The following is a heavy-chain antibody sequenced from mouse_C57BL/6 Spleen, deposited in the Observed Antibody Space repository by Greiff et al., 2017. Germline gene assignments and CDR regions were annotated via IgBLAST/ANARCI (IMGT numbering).Heavy chain of an antibody. D-gene: IGHD2-3*01. CDR1: GYSFTGYY. V-gene: IGHV1-42*01. CDR3: ARKVYDGYYSYAMDY. CDR2: INPSTGGT. Sequence: VQLQQSGPELVKPGASVKISCKASGYSFTGYYMNWVKQSPEKSLEWIGEINPSTGGTTYNQKFKAKATLTVDKSSSTAYMQLKSLTSEDSAVYYCARKVYDGYYSYAMDYWCQGTSVTVSS. J-gene: IGHJ4*01.